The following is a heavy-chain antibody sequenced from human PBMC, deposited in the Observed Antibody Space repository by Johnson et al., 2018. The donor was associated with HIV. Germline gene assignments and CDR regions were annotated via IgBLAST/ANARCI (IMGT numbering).Heavy chain of an antibody. CDR2: LHISGSTI. D-gene: IGHD3-16*01. CDR3: ARGRLGDPFPGAFDI. V-gene: IGHV3-11*01. CDR1: GFTFSHYY. J-gene: IGHJ3*02. Sequence: QEQLVESGGGLLKPVGSLRLSCAASGFTFSHYYMSWLRPAPGKGLEWVSSLHISGSTISYADPVKGRFTISRDNATNSLYLQMNSLRAEDTALYYCARGRLGDPFPGAFDIWGQGTMVTVSS.